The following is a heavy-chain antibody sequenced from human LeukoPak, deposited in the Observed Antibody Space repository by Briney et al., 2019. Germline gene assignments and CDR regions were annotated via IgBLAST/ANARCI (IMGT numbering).Heavy chain of an antibody. V-gene: IGHV3-7*03. CDR3: AKDLGGSSEIFDY. J-gene: IGHJ4*02. CDR1: GFTLSGFW. Sequence: GGSLRLSCAVSGFTLSGFWMSWSRQAPGKGLGWVASINSDGSEGYYADVVKGRFTISRDNSKNTLYLQMNSLRAEDTAVYYCAKDLGGSSEIFDYWGQGTLVTVSS. D-gene: IGHD1-26*01. CDR2: INSDGSEG.